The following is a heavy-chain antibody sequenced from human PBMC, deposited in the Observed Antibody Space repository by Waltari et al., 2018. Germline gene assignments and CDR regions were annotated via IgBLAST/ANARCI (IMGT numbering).Heavy chain of an antibody. Sequence: QVQLQESGPGLVKPSETLSLTCPVHGDSISSHYWSWIRQPPGKGLEWMGYINYNGDTRYNPSLKSRLTISIDTSKSQFSLKLSSVTAADTAVYYCARQILARNYRFDPWGQGTLVTVSS. D-gene: IGHD1-7*01. CDR1: GDSISSHY. CDR2: INYNGDT. J-gene: IGHJ5*02. V-gene: IGHV4-59*08. CDR3: ARQILARNYRFDP.